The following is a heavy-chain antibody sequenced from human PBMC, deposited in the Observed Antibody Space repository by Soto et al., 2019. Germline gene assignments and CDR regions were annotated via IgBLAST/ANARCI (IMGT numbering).Heavy chain of an antibody. CDR2: IRSKAYGGTT. D-gene: IGHD3-10*01. CDR1: GFTFGDYA. J-gene: IGHJ4*02. V-gene: IGHV3-49*03. Sequence: GGFLRLSCTASGFTFGDYAMSWFRQAPGKGLEWVGFIRSKAYGGTTEYAASVKGRFTISRDDSKSIAYLQMNSLKTEDTAVYYCTRDAPGGLWFGELLPLDYWGQGTLVTVSS. CDR3: TRDAPGGLWFGELLPLDY.